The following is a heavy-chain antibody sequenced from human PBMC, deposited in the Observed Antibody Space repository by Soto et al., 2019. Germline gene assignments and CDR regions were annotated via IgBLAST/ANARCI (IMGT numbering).Heavy chain of an antibody. Sequence: QVQLVQSGAEVEKPGASVKVSCKASGYIFTNYYLHWVRQAPGEGLEWMGMINILNGQTNYARNFRGRVTMTMDTSTSTRYMELTSLRSEDTAMYYCARETPGAAAGFDYWGHGTLVTVSS. CDR1: GYIFTNYY. CDR2: INILNGQT. J-gene: IGHJ4*01. V-gene: IGHV1-46*01. CDR3: ARETPGAAAGFDY. D-gene: IGHD6-13*01.